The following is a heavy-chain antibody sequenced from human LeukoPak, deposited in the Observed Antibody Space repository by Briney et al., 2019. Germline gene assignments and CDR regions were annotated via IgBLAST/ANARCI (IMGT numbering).Heavy chain of an antibody. D-gene: IGHD6-13*01. CDR1: GFTFRNYA. CDR2: ISGSGGST. J-gene: IGHJ5*02. Sequence: PGGSLRLSWTASGFTFRNYAMTWVRRAPGKGLEFVSAISGSGGSTYYADSVKGRFTIARDNSNNTLYLQMNSLRAEDTAVYYCAKGQSAGTRVFRWFDPWGQGTLVTVSS. CDR3: AKGQSAGTRVFRWFDP. V-gene: IGHV3-23*01.